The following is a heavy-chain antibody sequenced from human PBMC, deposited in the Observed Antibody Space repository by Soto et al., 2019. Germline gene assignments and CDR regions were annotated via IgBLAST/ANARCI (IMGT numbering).Heavy chain of an antibody. D-gene: IGHD3-10*01. CDR3: ATSLWFGTQVEL. J-gene: IGHJ5*02. CDR1: GGYFNDNY. CDR2: ISRSGTT. V-gene: IGHV4-34*01. Sequence: QVQLQRWGAGLLKPSETLSLSCAVYGGYFNDNYYTWFRQPPGKGLEWIGEISRSGTTKYIPSLKSRATDSFDTSNIQVSLKVTSVSAADTAVYYCATSLWFGTQVELWGQGARVTVSS.